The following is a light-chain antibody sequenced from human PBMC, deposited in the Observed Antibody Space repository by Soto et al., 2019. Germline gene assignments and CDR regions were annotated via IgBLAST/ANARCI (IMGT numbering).Light chain of an antibody. CDR1: QSVSSSY. V-gene: IGKV3-20*01. CDR2: GAS. J-gene: IGKJ4*01. Sequence: EIVLTQSPGTLSLSPGERATLSCRASQSVSSSYLAWYQQKPGQAPRQLIYGASSRATGIPDRFSGSGSGTDCPLTITRLEPEDFAVYYCQHYRTSFGGGTRVEVK. CDR3: QHYRTS.